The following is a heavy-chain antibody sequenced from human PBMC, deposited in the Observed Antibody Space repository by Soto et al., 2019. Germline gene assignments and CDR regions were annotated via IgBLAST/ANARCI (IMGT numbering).Heavy chain of an antibody. V-gene: IGHV3-30*18. Sequence: QPGGSLRLSCAASGFTLSTYGMHWVRQAPGKGLEWVAVTSKDGSNEYYGDSVKGRFTISRDNSKNTLYLQMNSLRTEDTAVYYCAKDIEQWLVGPVDYWGQGTLVTVSS. CDR3: AKDIEQWLVGPVDY. D-gene: IGHD6-19*01. J-gene: IGHJ4*02. CDR2: TSKDGSNE. CDR1: GFTLSTYG.